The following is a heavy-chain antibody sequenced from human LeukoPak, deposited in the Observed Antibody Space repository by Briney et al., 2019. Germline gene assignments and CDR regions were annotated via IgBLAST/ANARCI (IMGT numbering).Heavy chain of an antibody. V-gene: IGHV1-8*01. Sequence: ASVKVSCKASGYTFTSYDINWVRQATGQGLEWMGWMNPNSGNTGYAQKFQGRVTMTRNTSISTAYTELSSLRSEDTAVYYCVRGKSLNYYYYGMDVWGQGTTVTVSS. J-gene: IGHJ6*02. CDR3: VRGKSLNYYYYGMDV. CDR2: MNPNSGNT. CDR1: GYTFTSYD.